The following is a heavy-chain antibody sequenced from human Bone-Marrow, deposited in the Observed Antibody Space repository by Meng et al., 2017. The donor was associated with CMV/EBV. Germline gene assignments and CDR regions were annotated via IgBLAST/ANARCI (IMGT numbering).Heavy chain of an antibody. J-gene: IGHJ4*02. Sequence: ASVKVSCKASGYTFTDYYLHWVRQAPGQGLEWMAWMNPNNGDTNYAQKFQARVTMTRDTSIRMVYMELSSLRSDDTAVYYCARGYCSSTGCYYDYWGQGTVVTVSS. CDR2: MNPNNGDT. CDR1: GYTFTDYY. CDR3: ARGYCSSTGCYYDY. V-gene: IGHV1-2*02. D-gene: IGHD2-2*01.